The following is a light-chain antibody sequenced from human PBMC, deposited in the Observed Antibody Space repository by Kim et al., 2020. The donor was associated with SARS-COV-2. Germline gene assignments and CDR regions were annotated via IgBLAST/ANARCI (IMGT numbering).Light chain of an antibody. V-gene: IGKV3-20*01. J-gene: IGKJ2*01. CDR2: GAS. CDR1: QSISSNY. Sequence: EVVLTQSPGTVSLSPGERATLSCRASQSISSNYLAWYQQKPGQAPTLLIDGASSRATGIPDRFRGSGSGTDFTLIITRLEPEDFAVYYCQQYGGSLQTFGQGTKLEI. CDR3: QQYGGSLQT.